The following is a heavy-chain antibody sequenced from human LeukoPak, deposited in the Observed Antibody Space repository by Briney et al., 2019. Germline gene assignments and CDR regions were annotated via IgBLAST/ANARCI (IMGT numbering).Heavy chain of an antibody. CDR2: ISYDGSNK. CDR3: ARERMTTVVTYYFDY. V-gene: IGHV3-30-3*01. D-gene: IGHD4-23*01. CDR1: GFTFSSYA. Sequence: GGSLRLSCAASGFTFSSYAMHWVRQAPGKGLEWAAVISYDGSNKYYADSVKGRFTISRDNSKNTLYLQMNSLRAEDTAVYYCARERMTTVVTYYFDYWGQGTLVTVSS. J-gene: IGHJ4*02.